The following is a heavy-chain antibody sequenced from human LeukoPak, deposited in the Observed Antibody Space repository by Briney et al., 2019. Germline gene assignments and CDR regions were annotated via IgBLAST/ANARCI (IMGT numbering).Heavy chain of an antibody. V-gene: IGHV1-2*06. CDR2: INPNSGDT. CDR1: GYTFSGYY. CDR3: ARVKAGIVGALSH. Sequence: ASVKVSCKASGYTFSGYYMHWVRRAPGQGLEWMGRINPNSGDTNFAQRFQGRVTMTRDTSISTAYMELSRLRFDDTAVYYCARVKAGIVGALSHWGQGTLVTVSS. D-gene: IGHD1-26*01. J-gene: IGHJ4*02.